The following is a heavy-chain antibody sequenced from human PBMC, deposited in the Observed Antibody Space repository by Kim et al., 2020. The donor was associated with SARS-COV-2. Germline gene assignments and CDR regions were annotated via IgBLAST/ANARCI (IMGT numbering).Heavy chain of an antibody. CDR1: GGSFSGYY. CDR2: INHSGST. D-gene: IGHD3-16*01. Sequence: SETLSLTCAVYGGSFSGYYWRWIRQPPGKGLEWIGEINHSGSTNYNPSLKSRVTISVDTSKNQFSLKLSSVPAAATAVDYCASGPLGAFDIWGQGARGT. V-gene: IGHV4-34*01. CDR3: ASGPLGAFDI. J-gene: IGHJ3*02.